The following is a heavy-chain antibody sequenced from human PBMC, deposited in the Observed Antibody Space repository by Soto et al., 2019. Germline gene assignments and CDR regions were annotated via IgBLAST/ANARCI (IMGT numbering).Heavy chain of an antibody. D-gene: IGHD2-2*01. CDR2: ISSSSITI. CDR1: GFTFSNYN. Sequence: PGGSLRLSCAASGFTFSNYNMNWVRQAPGKGLEWVSYISSSSITIYYADSVKGRFTISRDNSKNTLYLQMNSLRAEGTAVYYCARDLVVPAARALYYYYYGMDVWGQGTTVTVSS. J-gene: IGHJ6*02. CDR3: ARDLVVPAARALYYYYYGMDV. V-gene: IGHV3-48*01.